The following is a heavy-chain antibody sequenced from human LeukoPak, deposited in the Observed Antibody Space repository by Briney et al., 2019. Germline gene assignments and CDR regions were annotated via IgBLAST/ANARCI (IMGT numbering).Heavy chain of an antibody. D-gene: IGHD3-3*01. V-gene: IGHV4-34*01. CDR2: ISHSGST. CDR1: GGSFSGYY. CDR3: ARNYDFWSGYYRVNNWFDP. Sequence: SETLSLTCAVYGGSFSGYYWSWIRQPPGKGLEWIGEISHSGSTNYNPSLKSRVTISVDTSKNQFSLKLSSVTAADTAVYYCARNYDFWSGYYRVNNWFDPWGQGTLVTVSS. J-gene: IGHJ5*02.